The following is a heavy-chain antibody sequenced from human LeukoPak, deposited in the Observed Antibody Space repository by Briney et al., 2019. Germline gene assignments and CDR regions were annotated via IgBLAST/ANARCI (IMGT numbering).Heavy chain of an antibody. CDR3: ARADRLDGAPYLIGP. V-gene: IGHV1-2*02. J-gene: IGHJ5*02. Sequence: ASVKVSCKPSGYTFTDYYMHWVRQAPGQGLEWMGWINPNSGGTSSAQKFQGRVTMTRDTSITTVYMEVSWLTSDDTAIYYCARADRLDGAPYLIGPWGQGTLVTVSS. D-gene: IGHD2-21*01. CDR2: INPNSGGT. CDR1: GYTFTDYY.